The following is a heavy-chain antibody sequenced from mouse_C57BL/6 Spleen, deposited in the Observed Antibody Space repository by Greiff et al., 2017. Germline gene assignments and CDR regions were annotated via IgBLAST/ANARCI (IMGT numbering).Heavy chain of an antibody. CDR2: ISYDGSN. Sequence: ESGPGLVKPSQSLSLTCSVTGYSITSGYYWNWIRQFPGNKLEWMGYISYDGSNNYNPSLKNRISITRDTSKNQFFLKLNSVTTEDTATYYCARDRDFYYAMDYWGQGTSVTVSS. CDR1: GYSITSGYY. J-gene: IGHJ4*01. D-gene: IGHD3-3*01. V-gene: IGHV3-6*01. CDR3: ARDRDFYYAMDY.